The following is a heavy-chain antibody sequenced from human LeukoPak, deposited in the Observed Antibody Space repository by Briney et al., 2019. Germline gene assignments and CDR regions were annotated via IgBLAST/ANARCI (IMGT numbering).Heavy chain of an antibody. J-gene: IGHJ4*02. CDR3: ANTVVPAANTDY. CDR2: IRYDGSNK. CDR1: GFTFSSYG. Sequence: GGSLRLSCAASGFTFSSYGMHWVRQAPGKGLEWVAFIRYDGSNKYYADSVKGRFTISRDNSKNTLYLQMNSLRAEDTAVYYRANTVVPAANTDYWGQGTLVTVSS. V-gene: IGHV3-30*02. D-gene: IGHD2-2*01.